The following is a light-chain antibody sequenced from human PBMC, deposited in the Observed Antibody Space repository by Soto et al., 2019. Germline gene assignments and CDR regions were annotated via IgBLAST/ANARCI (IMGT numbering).Light chain of an antibody. CDR3: QQYGSSSNT. CDR2: SAS. Sequence: ELVLAQSPGTLSLSPGERATLSCRASQSIYSNYLAWYQQKPGQAPRLLIYSASTRAPGIPDRFSGSGSGTDFTLTISRLEPEDVAMFYCQQYGSSSNTFGQGTKLEI. V-gene: IGKV3-20*01. J-gene: IGKJ2*01. CDR1: QSIYSNY.